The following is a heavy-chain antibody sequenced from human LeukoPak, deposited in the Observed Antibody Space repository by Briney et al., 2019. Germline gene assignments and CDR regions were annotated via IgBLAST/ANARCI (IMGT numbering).Heavy chain of an antibody. D-gene: IGHD3-10*01. CDR1: GYTFSSYG. J-gene: IGHJ4*02. V-gene: IGHV1-18*01. CDR3: ASGAYYFDF. CDR2: ISAYNGNT. Sequence: ASVKVSCKASGYTFSSYGITWVRQAPGQGLEWMGWISAYNGNTHYAQKVQGRVTMTTDTSTNTAYMELRSLRSDDTAVYYCASGAYYFDFWGQGTLVTVSS.